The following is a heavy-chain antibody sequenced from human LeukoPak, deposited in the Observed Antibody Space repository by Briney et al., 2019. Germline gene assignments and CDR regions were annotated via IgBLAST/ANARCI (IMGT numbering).Heavy chain of an antibody. CDR2: INSDGSST. Sequence: GGSLRLSCAASGFTFSSYWMHWVRQAPGKGLVWVSRINSDGSSTSYADSVKGRFTISRDNAKNTLYLQMNSLRAEDTAVYYCARGGYGGNSGDAFDICGQGTMVTVSS. CDR1: GFTFSSYW. V-gene: IGHV3-74*01. J-gene: IGHJ3*02. D-gene: IGHD4-23*01. CDR3: ARGGYGGNSGDAFDI.